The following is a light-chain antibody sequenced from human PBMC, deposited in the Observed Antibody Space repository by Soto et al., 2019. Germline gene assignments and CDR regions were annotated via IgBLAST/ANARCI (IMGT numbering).Light chain of an antibody. V-gene: IGLV2-14*01. Sequence: QSALTKPASESGSPGQSITISCTGTSSDVGGYNYVSWYQQHPGKAPKLMIYDVSNRPSGVSNRFSGSKSGNTASLTISGLQAEDEADYYCSSYTSSSPVVFGGGTKVTVL. CDR1: SSDVGGYNY. J-gene: IGLJ2*01. CDR2: DVS. CDR3: SSYTSSSPVV.